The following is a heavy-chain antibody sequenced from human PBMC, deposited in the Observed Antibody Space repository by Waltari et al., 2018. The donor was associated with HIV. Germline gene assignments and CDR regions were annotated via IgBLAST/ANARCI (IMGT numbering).Heavy chain of an antibody. J-gene: IGHJ5*02. CDR2: IKEDGSKE. CDR3: ARESTTRCPFAA. V-gene: IGHV3-7*01. CDR1: GFQIDANW. D-gene: IGHD2-15*01. Sequence: EVKPLASGGPLLQLGQSLIVTCATSGFQIDANWMSWVRQTPGEGLVWVANIKEDGSKEFSVDSVKRRFTISRENAKISLFLQLTHLTVDDTAVYVCARESTTRCPFAAWGQGTQVTVSS.